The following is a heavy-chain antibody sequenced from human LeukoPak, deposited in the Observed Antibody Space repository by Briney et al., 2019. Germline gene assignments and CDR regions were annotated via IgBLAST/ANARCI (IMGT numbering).Heavy chain of an antibody. CDR2: IYYSGST. Sequence: SETLFLTCTVSGGSISSHYWSWIRQPPGKGLEWIGYIYYSGSTNYNPSLKSRVTISVDTSKNQFSLKLSSVTAADTAVYYCARERSYYDSSGYIDWGQGTLVTVSS. CDR1: GGSISSHY. D-gene: IGHD3-22*01. V-gene: IGHV4-59*11. CDR3: ARERSYYDSSGYID. J-gene: IGHJ4*02.